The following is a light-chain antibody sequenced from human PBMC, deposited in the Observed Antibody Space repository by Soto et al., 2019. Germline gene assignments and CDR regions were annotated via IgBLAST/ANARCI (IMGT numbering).Light chain of an antibody. J-gene: IGKJ4*01. Sequence: EIVLTQSPGTLPLSPGERATLSCRASQSVSSSYLAWYQQRPGQAPRLLIYGASNRATGIPDRFSGSGSGIDFTLTISRLEPEDFAVYFCQQYGNSPLTFGGGTKVDIK. CDR3: QQYGNSPLT. V-gene: IGKV3-20*01. CDR2: GAS. CDR1: QSVSSSY.